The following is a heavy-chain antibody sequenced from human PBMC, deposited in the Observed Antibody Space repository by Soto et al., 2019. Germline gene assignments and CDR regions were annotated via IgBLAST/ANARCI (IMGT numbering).Heavy chain of an antibody. Sequence: GESLKISCKGSGYNFANYWIAWLRRMPEKGLEWMGIFYPGDFNVKYSPSFQGQVIISVDKSVTTAYLQWSSLKASDTGMYYCARLISGSLDVWGQGTTVTVSS. CDR2: FYPGDFNV. J-gene: IGHJ6*02. CDR3: ARLISGSLDV. D-gene: IGHD1-26*01. V-gene: IGHV5-51*01. CDR1: GYNFANYW.